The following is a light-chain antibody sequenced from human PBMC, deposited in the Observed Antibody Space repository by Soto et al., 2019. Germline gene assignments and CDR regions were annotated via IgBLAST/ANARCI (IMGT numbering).Light chain of an antibody. V-gene: IGKV1-33*01. CDR1: QGITSY. CDR2: DAS. Sequence: DIQMTQSPSSLSASVGDRVTITCQASQGITSYLNWYQHKPGKAPKLLIYDASILEAGVPARFSGSGAGTVFTLTIGCLQPEDVATYYYPHCDYLPLFGHGTTVDFK. CDR3: PHCDYLPL. J-gene: IGKJ3*01.